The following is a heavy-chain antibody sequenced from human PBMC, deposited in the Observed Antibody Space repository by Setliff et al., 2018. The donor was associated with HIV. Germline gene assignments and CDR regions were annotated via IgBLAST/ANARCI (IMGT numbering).Heavy chain of an antibody. CDR1: GDTFNSYA. Sequence: VSCKASGDTFNSYAISWVRQAPGQGLEWMGGVIPIFGTANYAQKFQGRVTITADESTSTAYMELSSLRSEDTAVYYCAKGGYYDSTGYYYYYLYYLDEWGKGTTVTVS. CDR2: VIPIFGTA. V-gene: IGHV1-69*01. J-gene: IGHJ6*03. D-gene: IGHD3-22*01. CDR3: AKGGYYDSTGYYYYYLYYLDE.